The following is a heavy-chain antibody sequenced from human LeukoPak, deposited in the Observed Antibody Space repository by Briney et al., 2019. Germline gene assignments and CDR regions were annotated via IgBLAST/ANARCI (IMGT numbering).Heavy chain of an antibody. J-gene: IGHJ4*02. D-gene: IGHD6-19*01. CDR2: INSDGSTR. V-gene: IGHV3-74*01. CDR1: GFTFSTYW. Sequence: PGGSLRLSCAASGFTFSTYWMHWVRQAPGKGLVWVSRINSDGSTRNYADSVKGRFTISRDNAKNTLYLQMNSLRAEDTAVYYCAKEGRIAVAGLDYWGQGTLVTVSS. CDR3: AKEGRIAVAGLDY.